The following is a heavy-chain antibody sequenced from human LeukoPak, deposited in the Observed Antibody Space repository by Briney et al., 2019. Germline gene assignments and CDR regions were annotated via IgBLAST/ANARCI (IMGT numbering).Heavy chain of an antibody. CDR1: GYTFTSYA. V-gene: IGHV1-69*05. D-gene: IGHD4-17*01. CDR3: AMSNGDSYYYYMDV. J-gene: IGHJ6*03. Sequence: SVKVSCKASGYTFTSYAISWVRQAPGQGLEWMGGIIPIFGTANYAQKFQGRVTITTDESTSTAYMELSSLRSEDTAVYYCAMSNGDSYYYYMDVWGKGTTVTVSS. CDR2: IIPIFGTA.